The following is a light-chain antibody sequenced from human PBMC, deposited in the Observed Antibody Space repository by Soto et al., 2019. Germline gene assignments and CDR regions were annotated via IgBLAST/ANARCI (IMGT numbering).Light chain of an antibody. J-gene: IGLJ1*01. V-gene: IGLV2-14*01. CDR3: IAYTNTGARV. CDR1: SSDIGANNF. Sequence: QSAPTQPASVSGSPGQSITISCTGTSSDIGANNFVSWYQQYPGRAPKLIIYEVSNRPSEVSVRFSGSKSGNTASLTVSGLRAEDEADYYCIAYTNTGARVFGTGTKLTVL. CDR2: EVS.